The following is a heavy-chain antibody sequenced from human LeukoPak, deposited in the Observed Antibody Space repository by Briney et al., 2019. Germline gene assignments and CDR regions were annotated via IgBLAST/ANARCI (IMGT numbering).Heavy chain of an antibody. J-gene: IGHJ4*02. Sequence: GGSLRLSCAPSGFTFYDDGMSWVRHVPGKGLEWVSGINCNGGSTGYADSVKGRFTISRDNAKNSLYLQMNSLGAEDTALYYCAAGDRNGWYLDYWGQGTLVTVSS. CDR1: GFTFYDDG. D-gene: IGHD6-19*01. CDR3: AAGDRNGWYLDY. V-gene: IGHV3-20*04. CDR2: INCNGGST.